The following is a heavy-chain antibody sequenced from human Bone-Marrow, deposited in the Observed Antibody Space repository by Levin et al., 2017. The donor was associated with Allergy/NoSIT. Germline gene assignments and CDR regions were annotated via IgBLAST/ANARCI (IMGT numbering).Heavy chain of an antibody. V-gene: IGHV4-4*02. J-gene: IGHJ4*02. Sequence: SSETLSLTCSVSGDSMTTSNWWSWVRQPPGKGLEWIAEIDPSGGANYNPSLQSRVTISVDKSKNQFYLKLTSVSAADTAVYYCARVGAPPVYGDHVLAYWGRGTLVTVSS. CDR3: ARVGAPPVYGDHVLAY. D-gene: IGHD4-17*01. CDR1: GDSMTTSNW. CDR2: IDPSGGA.